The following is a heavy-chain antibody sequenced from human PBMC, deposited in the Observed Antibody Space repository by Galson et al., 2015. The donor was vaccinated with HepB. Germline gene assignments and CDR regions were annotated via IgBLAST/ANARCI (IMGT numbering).Heavy chain of an antibody. V-gene: IGHV3-21*01. CDR1: GFTFSSYS. CDR3: ARDQGSGAFDI. J-gene: IGHJ3*02. Sequence: SLRLSCAASGFTFSSYSMNWVRQAPGKGLEWVSSISSSSSYIYYADSVKGRFTISRDNAKNSLYLQMNSLRAEDTAVYYCARDQGSGAFDIWGQGTMVTVSS. CDR2: ISSSSSYI.